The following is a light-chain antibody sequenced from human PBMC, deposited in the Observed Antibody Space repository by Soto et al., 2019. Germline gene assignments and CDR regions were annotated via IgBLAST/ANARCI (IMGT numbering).Light chain of an antibody. V-gene: IGKV1-8*01. Sequence: IRMTQSPSSLSASTGDRVTITCRASQGISSYLAWYQQKPGKAPKLLIYAASTLQSGVPSRFSGSGSGTEFTLTISSLQPEDFATYYCQQLNSYPQTFGQGTRLAIK. CDR3: QQLNSYPQT. J-gene: IGKJ5*01. CDR1: QGISSY. CDR2: AAS.